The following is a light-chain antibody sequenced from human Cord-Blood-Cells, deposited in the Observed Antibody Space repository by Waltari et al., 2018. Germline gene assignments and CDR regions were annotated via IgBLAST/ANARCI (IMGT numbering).Light chain of an antibody. V-gene: IGLV3-21*04. CDR2: YDS. Sequence: SYVLTQPPSVSVAPGKTARITCGGTNIGSKSVHWYQPKPGQAPVLVIYYDSDRPSGIPERFSGSNSGNTATLTISRVEAGDEADYYCQVWDSSSDHWVFGGGTKLTVL. CDR3: QVWDSSSDHWV. J-gene: IGLJ3*02. CDR1: NIGSKS.